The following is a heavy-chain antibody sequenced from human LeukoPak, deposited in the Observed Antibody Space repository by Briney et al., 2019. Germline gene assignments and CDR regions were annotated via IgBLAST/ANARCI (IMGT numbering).Heavy chain of an antibody. J-gene: IGHJ5*02. CDR3: ARDRAGSWFDP. CDR2: INPTTGGT. CDR1: GYTFTGYF. Sequence: VASVKVSCKASGYTFTGYFMHWVRQAPGQGLEWMGWINPTTGGTNYAQKFQGRVTMTRDTSISTGYMELSSLKSDDTAVYYCARDRAGSWFDPWGQGILVTVSS. V-gene: IGHV1-2*02.